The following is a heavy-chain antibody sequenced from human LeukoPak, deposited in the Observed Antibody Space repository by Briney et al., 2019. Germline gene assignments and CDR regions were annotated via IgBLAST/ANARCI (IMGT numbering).Heavy chain of an antibody. CDR3: AKDMAGYSYGYADY. Sequence: PGRSLRLSCAASGFTFDDYAMHWVRQAPGKGLEWVSGISWNSGSIGYADSVKGRFTISRDNAKNSLYLQMNSLRAEDTALYYCAKDMAGYSYGYADYWGQGTLVTVSS. V-gene: IGHV3-9*01. CDR2: ISWNSGSI. CDR1: GFTFDDYA. D-gene: IGHD5-18*01. J-gene: IGHJ4*02.